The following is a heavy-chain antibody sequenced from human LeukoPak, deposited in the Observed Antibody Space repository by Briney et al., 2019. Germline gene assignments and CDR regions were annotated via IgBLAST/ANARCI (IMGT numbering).Heavy chain of an antibody. Sequence: SETLSLTCTVSGGSISNYDWSWIRQSAGKGLEWVGRTYISGSSNYNPSLNSRVTVSVDTSKNQFSLRLNSVTAADTAVYYCARVSSSWYQDYYFDLWGRGTLVTVSS. CDR2: TYISGSS. CDR1: GGSISNYD. D-gene: IGHD6-13*01. V-gene: IGHV4-4*07. J-gene: IGHJ2*01. CDR3: ARVSSSWYQDYYFDL.